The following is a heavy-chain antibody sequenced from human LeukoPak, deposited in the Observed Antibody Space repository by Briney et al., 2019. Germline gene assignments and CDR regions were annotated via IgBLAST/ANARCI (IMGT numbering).Heavy chain of an antibody. Sequence: SETLSLSCTVSGGSISSYYWNWIRQSPGKGLEWIGYISYSGSTNYNPSLKSRVTISLDTSKNQFSLKVRSVTAADTAVYYCARGFDSKSTYFDYWGQGTLSPSPQ. D-gene: IGHD5-12*01. V-gene: IGHV4-59*01. CDR1: GGSISSYY. CDR3: ARGFDSKSTYFDY. J-gene: IGHJ4*02. CDR2: ISYSGST.